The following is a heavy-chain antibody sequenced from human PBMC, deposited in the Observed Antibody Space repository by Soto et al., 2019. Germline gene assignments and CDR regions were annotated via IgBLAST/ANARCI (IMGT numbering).Heavy chain of an antibody. CDR2: INPNSGGT. V-gene: IGHV1-2*04. J-gene: IGHJ6*02. D-gene: IGHD3-10*01. Sequence: ASVKVSCKASGYTFTGYYMHWVRQAPGQGLEWMGWINPNSGGTNYAQKFQGWVTMTRDTSISTAYMELSRLRSDDTAVYYCARFGTYGSGSYGAYYYYGMDVWGQGTTVT. CDR1: GYTFTGYY. CDR3: ARFGTYGSGSYGAYYYYGMDV.